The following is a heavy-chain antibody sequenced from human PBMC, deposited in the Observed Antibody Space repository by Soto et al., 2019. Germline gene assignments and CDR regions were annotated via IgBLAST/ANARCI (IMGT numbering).Heavy chain of an antibody. CDR2: IKQDGSEK. J-gene: IGHJ6*03. Sequence: GSLRLSCAASGFTFSSYWMSWVRQAPGKGLEWVANIKQDGSEKYYVDSVKGRFTISRDNAKNSLYLQMNSLRAEDTAVYYCARVSWDIVVVVAATGHMDVWGKGTTVTVSS. V-gene: IGHV3-7*01. CDR3: ARVSWDIVVVVAATGHMDV. D-gene: IGHD2-15*01. CDR1: GFTFSSYW.